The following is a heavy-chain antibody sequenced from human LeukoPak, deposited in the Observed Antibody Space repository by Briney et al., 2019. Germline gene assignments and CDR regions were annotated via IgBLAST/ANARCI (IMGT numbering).Heavy chain of an antibody. CDR1: GGSISSSHW. V-gene: IGHV4-4*02. CDR3: ARVGSSWHPPDY. J-gene: IGHJ4*02. CDR2: VYHGGST. D-gene: IGHD6-13*01. Sequence: PSETLSLTCAVSGGSISSSHWWSWVRQSPGKGLEWIGEVYHGGSTFYNSSLKGRVTISLDKSKNQFSLKMTSVTAADTAVYYCARVGSSWHPPDYWGQGTLVTVSS.